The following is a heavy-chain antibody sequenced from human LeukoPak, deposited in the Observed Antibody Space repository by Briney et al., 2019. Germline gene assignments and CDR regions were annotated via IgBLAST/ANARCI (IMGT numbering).Heavy chain of an antibody. CDR2: TYYRSKWYN. J-gene: IGHJ4*02. CDR3: ARDFGTTGWHTFDY. Sequence: SQTLSLTCVVSGDSVSSKNGAWNWIRQSPSRGLEWLGRTYYRSKWYNDYAESMEGRMTISQDTSKNKYSLHLNSVTPDDTAVYYCARDFGTTGWHTFDYWGQGTLVTVSS. CDR1: GDSVSSKNGA. D-gene: IGHD6-19*01. V-gene: IGHV6-1*01.